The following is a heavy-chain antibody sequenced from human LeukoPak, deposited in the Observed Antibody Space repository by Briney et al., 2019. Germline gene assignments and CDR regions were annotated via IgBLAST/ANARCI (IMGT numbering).Heavy chain of an antibody. V-gene: IGHV4-39*07. J-gene: IGHJ4*02. CDR2: IYYSGST. D-gene: IGHD1-26*01. CDR3: ARVVVGSVDY. CDR1: GGSISSSSYY. Sequence: PSETLSLTCTVSGGSISSSSYYWGWIRQPPGKGLEWIGSIYYSGSTYYNPSLKSRVTISVDTSKNQFSLKLSSVTAADTAVYYCARVVVGSVDYWGRGTLVTVSS.